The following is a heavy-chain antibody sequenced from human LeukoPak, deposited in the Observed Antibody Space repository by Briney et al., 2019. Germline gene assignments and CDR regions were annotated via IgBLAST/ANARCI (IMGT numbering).Heavy chain of an antibody. CDR2: IRRSGGTS. CDR3: ARAMKTFSSATPTGSFDF. J-gene: IGHJ4*02. CDR1: GFTFSDYE. V-gene: IGHV3-23*01. Sequence: PGGSLRLSCVVSGFTFSDYEMSWVRQAPGKGPQCVAAIRRSGGTSYVADSVKGRFTISRDNSENTLYLAMNSLRVEDTAFYYCARAMKTFSSATPTGSFDFWGPGALVTVSS. D-gene: IGHD1-1*01.